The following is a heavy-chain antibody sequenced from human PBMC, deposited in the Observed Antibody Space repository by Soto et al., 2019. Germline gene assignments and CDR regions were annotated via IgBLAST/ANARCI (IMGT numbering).Heavy chain of an antibody. CDR3: ATRPDFDY. V-gene: IGHV3-23*01. J-gene: IGHJ4*02. Sequence: EVQLLQSGGGLVQPGGSLRLSCSASEFTFSSHVRSWVRQVPGKGLEWVAVISATSDRTYYADSVKGRFTISRDNSKNTLYLQLNSLRAEDTAVYYCATRPDFDYWGQGTLVTVSS. CDR1: EFTFSSHV. D-gene: IGHD6-6*01. CDR2: ISATSDRT.